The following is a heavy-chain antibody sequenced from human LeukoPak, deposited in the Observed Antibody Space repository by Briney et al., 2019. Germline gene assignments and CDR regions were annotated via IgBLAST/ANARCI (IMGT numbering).Heavy chain of an antibody. V-gene: IGHV4-39*01. Sequence: SETLSLTCTVSGGSISSSDFNWGWIRQPPGKGLEWIGVISYSGSTYYNPSLKSRVTISVDTSKSHFSLKLSSVTAADTAVYYCASSYDSLTGSSLEAFDIWGQGTMVTVSS. CDR2: ISYSGST. CDR3: ASSYDSLTGSSLEAFDI. J-gene: IGHJ3*02. CDR1: GGSISSSDFN. D-gene: IGHD3-9*01.